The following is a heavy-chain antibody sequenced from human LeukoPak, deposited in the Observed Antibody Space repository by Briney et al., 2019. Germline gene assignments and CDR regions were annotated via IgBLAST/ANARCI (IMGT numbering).Heavy chain of an antibody. CDR2: IYTSGST. V-gene: IGHV4-4*07. D-gene: IGHD4-17*01. J-gene: IGHJ4*02. Sequence: SETLSLTCTVSGGSISSYYWSWIRQPAGKGLEWIGRIYTSGSTNYNPSLKSRVTISVDRSKNQFSLKLSSVTAADTAVYYCARSLTTEANFDYWGQGTLVTVSS. CDR1: GGSISSYY. CDR3: ARSLTTEANFDY.